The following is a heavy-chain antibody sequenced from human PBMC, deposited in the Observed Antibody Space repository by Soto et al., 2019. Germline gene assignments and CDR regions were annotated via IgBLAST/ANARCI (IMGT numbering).Heavy chain of an antibody. D-gene: IGHD2-21*02. CDR2: ISYDGSNK. CDR1: GITFSSDA. CDR3: ARVDGDCLLAYFDY. J-gene: IGHJ4*02. V-gene: IGHV3-30-3*01. Sequence: QVQLVESGGGVVQPGRSLRLSCAASGITFSSDAMYWVRQAPGKGLGWVAVISYDGSNKYYADSVKGRFIISRDNSKNTMYLQMNSLRAEDTAVYYCARVDGDCLLAYFDYWGQGTLVTVSS.